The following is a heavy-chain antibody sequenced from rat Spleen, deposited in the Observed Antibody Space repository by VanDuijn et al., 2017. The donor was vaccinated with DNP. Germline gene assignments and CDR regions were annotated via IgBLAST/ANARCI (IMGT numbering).Heavy chain of an antibody. CDR3: ATRDYYTGPYNSFAH. CDR2: ISTSGSRT. J-gene: IGHJ3*01. V-gene: IGHV5-25*01. Sequence: EVQLVESGGGLVQPGRSLKLSCAASGFTFSNYYMAWVRQAPKKGLEWVATISTSGSRTYYPDSVKGRFTISRDNSQSSLYLQMNSLKSEDTATYFCATRDYYTGPYNSFAHWGQGTLVTVSS. D-gene: IGHD1-6*01. CDR1: GFTFSNYY.